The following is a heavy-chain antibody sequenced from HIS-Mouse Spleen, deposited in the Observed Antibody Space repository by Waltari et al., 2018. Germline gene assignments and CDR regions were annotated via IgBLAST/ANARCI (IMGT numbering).Heavy chain of an antibody. CDR3: AREIPYSSSWYDWYFDL. V-gene: IGHV4-39*07. CDR2: IYYSGST. J-gene: IGHJ2*01. D-gene: IGHD6-13*01. Sequence: QLQLQESGPGLVKPSATLSLTCTVSGGSIRSSSYSWVWIRQPPGKGLAWIGSIYYSGSTYYNPSLKSRVTISVDTSKNQFSLKLSSVTAADTAVYYCAREIPYSSSWYDWYFDLWGRGTLVTVSS. CDR1: GGSIRSSSYS.